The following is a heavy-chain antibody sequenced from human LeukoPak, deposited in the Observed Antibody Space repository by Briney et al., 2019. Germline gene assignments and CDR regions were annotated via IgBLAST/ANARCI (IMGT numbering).Heavy chain of an antibody. CDR1: GFTFGTYW. CDR3: ARDVRLSGYDLLDS. Sequence: AGGSLRLSCGDLGFTFGTYWMTWVRQAPGKGLEWVANIKYDGSEKYYVDSEKGRLTISRDNAKNSLYLQMNSLRAEDTAVYYCARDVRLSGYDLLDSWGQGTLVTVSS. V-gene: IGHV3-7*01. J-gene: IGHJ4*02. D-gene: IGHD5-12*01. CDR2: IKYDGSEK.